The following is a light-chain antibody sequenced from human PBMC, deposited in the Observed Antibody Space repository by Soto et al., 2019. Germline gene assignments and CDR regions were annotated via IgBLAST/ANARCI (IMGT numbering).Light chain of an antibody. CDR2: TAS. CDR1: QSXSNS. V-gene: IGKV1-39*01. J-gene: IGKJ4*01. Sequence: DIXMTQSPSSLSASVGDRVTITCRANQSXSNSLNWYQQKPGKAPKLLIYTASSLHNGVPSRFSGSGSGTDFSLTISSLQAEDFATYYCQQSYSTLSFGGGTKLEIK. CDR3: QQSYSTLS.